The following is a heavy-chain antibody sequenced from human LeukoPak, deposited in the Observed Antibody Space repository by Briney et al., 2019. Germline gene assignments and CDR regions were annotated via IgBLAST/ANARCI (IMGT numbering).Heavy chain of an antibody. CDR2: IYSGGST. Sequence: GGSLRLSCAASGFTVSSNYMSWVCQAPGKGLEWVSVIYSGGSTYYADSVKGRFTISRDNSKNTLYLQMNSLRAEDTAVYYCARVDIVATGFDYWGQGTLVTVSS. V-gene: IGHV3-53*01. J-gene: IGHJ4*02. D-gene: IGHD5-12*01. CDR3: ARVDIVATGFDY. CDR1: GFTVSSNY.